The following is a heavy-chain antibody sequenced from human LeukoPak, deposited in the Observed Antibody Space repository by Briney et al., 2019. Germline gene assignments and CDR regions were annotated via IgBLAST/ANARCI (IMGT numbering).Heavy chain of an antibody. CDR2: IYYSGST. V-gene: IGHV4-59*01. D-gene: IGHD3-10*01. Sequence: SETLSLTCTVSGGSISSYYWSWIRQPPGKGLEWIGYIYYSGSTNYNPSLKSRVTISVDTSKNQFPLKLSSVTAADTAVYYCARGWGVRGVIAFDYWGQGTLVTVSS. CDR1: GGSISSYY. CDR3: ARGWGVRGVIAFDY. J-gene: IGHJ4*02.